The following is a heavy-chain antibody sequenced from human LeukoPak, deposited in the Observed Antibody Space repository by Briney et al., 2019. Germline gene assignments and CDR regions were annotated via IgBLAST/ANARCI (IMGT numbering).Heavy chain of an antibody. CDR1: GFTFSSYV. D-gene: IGHD2-2*01. J-gene: IGHJ4*02. CDR2: IWYDGSNK. CDR3: ARGYCSSTSCPIDY. V-gene: IGHV3-33*01. Sequence: PGGSLRLSCAASGFTFSSYVMHWVRQAPGKGLEWVAVIWYDGSNKYYADSVKGRFTISRDNSKNTLYLQMNSLRAEDTAVYYCARGYCSSTSCPIDYWGQGTLVTVSS.